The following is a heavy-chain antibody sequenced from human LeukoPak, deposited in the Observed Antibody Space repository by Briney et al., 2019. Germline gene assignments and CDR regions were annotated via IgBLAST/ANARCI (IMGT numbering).Heavy chain of an antibody. V-gene: IGHV3-74*01. Sequence: GGSLRLSCAASGFTFSSYWMHWVRQAPGKGLVWVSRIKTDGSFISYADSVTGRFTISRDNAKNTLYLQMNRLRAEDTAVYYCARVSVGNYFWDYWGQGTLVTVSS. CDR1: GFTFSSYW. J-gene: IGHJ4*02. CDR3: ARVSVGNYFWDY. CDR2: IKTDGSFI. D-gene: IGHD1-26*01.